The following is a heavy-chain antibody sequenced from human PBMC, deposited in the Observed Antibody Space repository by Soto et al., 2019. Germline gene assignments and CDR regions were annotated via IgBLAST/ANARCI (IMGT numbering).Heavy chain of an antibody. CDR2: ISSSSSYI. D-gene: IGHD5-18*01. V-gene: IGHV3-21*01. CDR3: ARSDTAMVDPIDY. J-gene: IGHJ4*02. CDR1: GFTFSSYS. Sequence: GGSLRLSCAASGFTFSSYSMNWVRQAPGKGLEWFSSISSSSSYINYEDSVKGRFTISRDNAKNSLYLQMNSLRAEDTAVYYCARSDTAMVDPIDYWGQGTLVTVSS.